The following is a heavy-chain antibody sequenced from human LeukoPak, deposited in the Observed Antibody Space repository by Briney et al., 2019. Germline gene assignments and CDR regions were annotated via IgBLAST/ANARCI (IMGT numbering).Heavy chain of an antibody. D-gene: IGHD4-17*01. CDR1: GYTFTSYG. CDR2: ISAYNGNT. Sequence: ASVKVSCKASGYTFTSYGISWVRQAPGQGLEWMGWISAYNGNTNYAQKLQGRVTMTTDTSTSTAYMELRSLRSDDTAVYYCARAAGYGDYVNWFDPWGQGTLVTVSS. J-gene: IGHJ5*02. CDR3: ARAAGYGDYVNWFDP. V-gene: IGHV1-18*04.